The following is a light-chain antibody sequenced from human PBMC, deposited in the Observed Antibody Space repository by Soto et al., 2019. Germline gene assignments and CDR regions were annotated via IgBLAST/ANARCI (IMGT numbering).Light chain of an antibody. CDR1: SSNIGAGYD. J-gene: IGLJ1*01. V-gene: IGLV1-40*01. CDR3: QSYDSSLSGYV. Sequence: QSVLTQPPSVSGAPGQRVTISCTGSSSNIGAGYDVHWYQQLPGTAPKLLIYGNSNRHSGVPDRFSGSKSGTSASLAITGLQAEDEADYYCQSYDSSLSGYVFGTGTKVTV. CDR2: GNS.